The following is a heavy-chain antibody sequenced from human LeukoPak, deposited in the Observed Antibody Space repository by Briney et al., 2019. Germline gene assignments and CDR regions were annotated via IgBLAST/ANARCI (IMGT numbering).Heavy chain of an antibody. CDR2: ITSSSTYI. J-gene: IGHJ4*02. CDR3: ARCSGGSCHHSDDY. D-gene: IGHD2-15*01. V-gene: IGHV3-21*01. CDR1: GFTFSSYI. Sequence: GGSLRLSCAASGFTFSSYIMNWVRQAPGKGLEWVSSITSSSTYIYYADSVKGRFTISRDNAKNSLYLQMNSLRAEDTAVYYCARCSGGSCHHSDDYWGQGTLVTVSS.